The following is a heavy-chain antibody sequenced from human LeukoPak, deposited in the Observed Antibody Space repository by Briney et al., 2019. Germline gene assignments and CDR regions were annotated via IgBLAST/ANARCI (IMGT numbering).Heavy chain of an antibody. CDR1: GGTFSSYA. D-gene: IGHD2-15*01. CDR3: VVVVVAATPDAFDI. Sequence: ASVKVSGKASGGTFSSYAISWVRQAPGQGLEWMGRIIPIFGIAIYAQKFQGRVTITADKSTSTAYMELSSLRSEDTAVYYCVVVVVAATPDAFDIWGQGTMVTVSS. CDR2: IIPIFGIA. V-gene: IGHV1-69*04. J-gene: IGHJ3*02.